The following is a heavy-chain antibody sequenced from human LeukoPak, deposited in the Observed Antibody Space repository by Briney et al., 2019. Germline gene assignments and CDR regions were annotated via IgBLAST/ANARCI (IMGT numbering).Heavy chain of an antibody. CDR3: AKFRVGGYCSSTSCYTYFDY. Sequence: GGSLRVSCAASGFTFSSYAMRWVRQAPGKGLEWVSAISGGGGSTYYADSVKGRFTISRDNSKNTLYLQMNSLRAEDTAVYYCAKFRVGGYCSSTSCYTYFDYWGQGTLVTVSS. J-gene: IGHJ4*02. D-gene: IGHD2-2*02. CDR2: ISGGGGST. V-gene: IGHV3-23*01. CDR1: GFTFSSYA.